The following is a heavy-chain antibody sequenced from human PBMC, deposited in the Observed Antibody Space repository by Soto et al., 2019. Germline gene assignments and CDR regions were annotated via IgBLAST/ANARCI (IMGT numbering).Heavy chain of an antibody. D-gene: IGHD6-13*01. J-gene: IGHJ5*02. V-gene: IGHV4-4*07. Sequence: PSETLSLTCTVSGGSVNNFYWNWIRQPAGKGLEWIGRIYSSGSTNYNPSLRSRVTMSVDTSKNQFSLKLNSVTAADTAVYYCARSSHKESWFDPWGQGTLVTVS. CDR2: IYSSGST. CDR3: ARSSHKESWFDP. CDR1: GGSVNNFY.